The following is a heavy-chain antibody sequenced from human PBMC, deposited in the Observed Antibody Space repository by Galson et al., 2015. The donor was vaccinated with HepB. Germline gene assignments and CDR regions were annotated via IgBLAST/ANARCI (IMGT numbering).Heavy chain of an antibody. Sequence: SVKVSCKASGYTFTTYAMHWVRQDPGQRLEWMRKINTDTGNKKYSQTFQGRVTITRDSSAGTVYMELTSLRSEATAVYYCASAGFRLVFSEWRSYDYYMDVWGKATTGTVS. D-gene: IGHD3-3*02. CDR1: GYTFTTYA. CDR3: ASAGFRLVFSEWRSYDYYMDV. CDR2: INTDTGNK. J-gene: IGHJ6*03. V-gene: IGHV1-3*04.